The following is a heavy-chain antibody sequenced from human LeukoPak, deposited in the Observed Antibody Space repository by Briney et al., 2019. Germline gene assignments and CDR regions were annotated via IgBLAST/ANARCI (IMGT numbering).Heavy chain of an antibody. CDR3: ARSCSGGSCFPDS. CDR1: GFTFSSYG. J-gene: IGHJ4*02. V-gene: IGHV3-30*02. Sequence: PGGSLRLSXAASGFTFSSYGMHWVRQTPGKGLEWVAFIRYDGSNKYYADSVKGRFTISRDNSKNTLYLQMNSLRAEDTAVYYCARSCSGGSCFPDSWGQGTLVTVSP. D-gene: IGHD2-15*01. CDR2: IRYDGSNK.